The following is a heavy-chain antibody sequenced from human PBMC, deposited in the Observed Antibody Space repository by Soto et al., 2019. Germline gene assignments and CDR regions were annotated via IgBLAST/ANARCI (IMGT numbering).Heavy chain of an antibody. V-gene: IGHV1-18*01. CDR1: GYTFVNYG. D-gene: IGHD3-22*01. Sequence: ALEKVSCKTFGYTFVNYGINWVRQAPGQGLERLGWTLTYNGNTKYAQKVQDRVTMTTDTSTSTAYMELRSLRFDDTAVYYCARGDYDTSGFPSLFFHWGQGTVVTVSS. CDR2: TLTYNGNT. CDR3: ARGDYDTSGFPSLFFH. J-gene: IGHJ4*02.